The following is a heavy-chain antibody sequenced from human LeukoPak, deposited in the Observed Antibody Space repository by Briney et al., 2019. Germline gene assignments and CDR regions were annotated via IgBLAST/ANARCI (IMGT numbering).Heavy chain of an antibody. CDR1: GGSFSGYY. D-gene: IGHD6-13*01. J-gene: IGHJ4*02. CDR3: ARDGDSSSSQRDYDY. V-gene: IGHV4-34*01. CDR2: INHSGNT. Sequence: PSETLFLTCAVYGGSFSGYYWSWIRQPPGRGLEWIGEINHSGNTNYNPSLKSRVTIAVDTSNNQVSLKLSSVTAADTAVYYCARDGDSSSSQRDYDYWGQGTLVTVSS.